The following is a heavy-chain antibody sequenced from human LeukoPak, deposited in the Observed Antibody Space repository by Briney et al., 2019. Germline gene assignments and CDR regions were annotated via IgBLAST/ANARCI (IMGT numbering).Heavy chain of an antibody. CDR1: GFTFSNYS. CDR3: AKGYYYDSSGYYRSWFDP. CDR2: IRSDGSST. V-gene: IGHV3-74*01. D-gene: IGHD3-22*01. Sequence: GSLRLSCAASGFTFSNYSMHWVRHAPGKGLVWVARIRSDGSSTTYADFVKGRFTISRDNAKNTLYLQMNSLRDEDTAVYYCAKGYYYDSSGYYRSWFDPWGQGTVVTVSS. J-gene: IGHJ5*02.